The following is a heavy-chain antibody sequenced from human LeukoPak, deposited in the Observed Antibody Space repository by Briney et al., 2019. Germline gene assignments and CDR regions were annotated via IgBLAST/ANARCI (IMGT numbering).Heavy chain of an antibody. D-gene: IGHD2-2*01. CDR1: GFTFSSYA. CDR3: TTAPHQLLDY. Sequence: GGSLRLSCAASGFTFSSYAMSWVRQAPGKGLEWVGRIKSKTDGGTTDYAAPVKGRFTISRDDSKNTLYLQTNSLIIEDTAVYYCTTAPHQLLDYWGQGTLVTVSS. V-gene: IGHV3-15*01. CDR2: IKSKTDGGTT. J-gene: IGHJ4*02.